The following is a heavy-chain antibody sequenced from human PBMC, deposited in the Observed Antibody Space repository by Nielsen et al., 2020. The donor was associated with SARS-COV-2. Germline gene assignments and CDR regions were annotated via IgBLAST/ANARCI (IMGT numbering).Heavy chain of an antibody. CDR1: GFTFSSYA. CDR3: AKGANIVVVVAATDY. CDR2: ISGSGGST. V-gene: IGHV3-23*01. D-gene: IGHD2-15*01. J-gene: IGHJ4*02. Sequence: GESLKISCAASGFTFSSYAMSWVRQAPGKGLEWVSAISGSGGSTYYADSVKGRFTISRDNSKNTLYLQMNSLRAEDTAVYYCAKGANIVVVVAATDYWGQGTLVTVSS.